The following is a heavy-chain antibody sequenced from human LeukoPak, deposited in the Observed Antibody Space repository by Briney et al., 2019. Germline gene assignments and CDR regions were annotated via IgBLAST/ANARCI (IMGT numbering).Heavy chain of an antibody. V-gene: IGHV3-23*01. D-gene: IGHD2-2*01. J-gene: IGHJ4*02. Sequence: GGSLRLSCAASGFTFSNAWMSWVRQAPGKGLEWVSAISGSGGSTYYADSVKGRFTISRDNSKNTLYLQMNSLRAEDTAVYYCAKDGDIVVVPAAPYWGQGTLVTVSS. CDR3: AKDGDIVVVPAAPY. CDR1: GFTFSNAW. CDR2: ISGSGGST.